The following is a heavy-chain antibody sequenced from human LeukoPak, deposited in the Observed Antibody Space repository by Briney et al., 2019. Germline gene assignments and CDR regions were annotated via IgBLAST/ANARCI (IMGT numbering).Heavy chain of an antibody. CDR1: GFTFSSYA. J-gene: IGHJ4*02. Sequence: GGSLRLSCAASGFTFSSYAMSWVRQAPGKELEWVSAISGSGGSTYYADSVKGRFTISRDNSKNTLYLQMNSLRAEDTAVYYCAKTSRDGYDKYYFDYWGQGTLVTVSS. D-gene: IGHD5-24*01. CDR2: ISGSGGST. CDR3: AKTSRDGYDKYYFDY. V-gene: IGHV3-23*01.